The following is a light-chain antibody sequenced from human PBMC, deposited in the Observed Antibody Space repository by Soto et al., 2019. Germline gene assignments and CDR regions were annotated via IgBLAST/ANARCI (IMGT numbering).Light chain of an antibody. V-gene: IGKV4-1*01. CDR3: QQYYSTPYT. CDR2: WAS. J-gene: IGKJ2*01. CDR1: QSVLSSSNNKNY. Sequence: DIVMTQSPDSLAVSLGERATINCKSSQSVLSSSNNKNYLAWYQHKPGQPPKLLIYWASIRESGVPDRFSGSGSGTDFTLTISSLQAEDVAVYYCQQYYSTPYTFGQGTKLEIK.